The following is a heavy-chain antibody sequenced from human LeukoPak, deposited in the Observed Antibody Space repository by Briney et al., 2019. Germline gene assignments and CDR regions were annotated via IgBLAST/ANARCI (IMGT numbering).Heavy chain of an antibody. D-gene: IGHD2/OR15-2a*01. CDR3: AKALDYWYFDY. CDR2: ISGRP. V-gene: IGHV3-23*01. Sequence: TGGSLRLSCAASGFTFSNYAMSWVRQAPGKELEWVSAISGRPSYADSVKGRFTISRDNSKNTLYLQVNSLRAEDTAVYYCAKALDYWYFDYWGQGTLVTVSS. CDR1: GFTFSNYA. J-gene: IGHJ4*02.